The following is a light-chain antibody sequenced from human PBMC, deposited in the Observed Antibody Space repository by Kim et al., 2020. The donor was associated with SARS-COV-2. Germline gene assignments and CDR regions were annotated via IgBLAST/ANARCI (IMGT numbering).Light chain of an antibody. CDR3: SSYSNHATFRV. Sequence: QSALTQPASVSESPGQSITISCTGTISDVGGFNCVSWYQQHPGKAPKLMIYDVSNRPSGVSNRFSGSKSGNTASLTISGLQAEDEADYYCSSYSNHATFRVFGGGTQLTVL. J-gene: IGLJ2*01. V-gene: IGLV2-14*03. CDR1: ISDVGGFNC. CDR2: DVS.